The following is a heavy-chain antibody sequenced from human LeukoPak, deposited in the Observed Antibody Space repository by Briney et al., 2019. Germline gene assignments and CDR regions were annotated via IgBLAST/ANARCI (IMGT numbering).Heavy chain of an antibody. CDR3: ATGHSSGWFDY. Sequence: PSETLSLTCTVSRGSVSSDYWSWIRQSPGKGLEWIGYIFYPTTTNYNPSLRSRVTMSLDTSNNQFSLDLTSVTGADTAVYFCATGHSSGWFDYWGQGTLVGVSS. J-gene: IGHJ4*02. V-gene: IGHV4-59*02. CDR1: RGSVSSDY. D-gene: IGHD6-19*01. CDR2: IFYPTTT.